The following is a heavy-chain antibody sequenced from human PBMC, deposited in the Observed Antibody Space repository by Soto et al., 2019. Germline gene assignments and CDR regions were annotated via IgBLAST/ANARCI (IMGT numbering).Heavy chain of an antibody. CDR2: ISGTGGNT. V-gene: IGHV3-23*01. CDR3: VKAVYLLDFDY. J-gene: IGHJ4*02. CDR1: GFTFSSYA. D-gene: IGHD1-20*01. Sequence: GGSLRLSCAASGFTFSSYAMTWVRQAPGKGLEWVSTISGTGGNTYYAGSVKGRFTISRDNSKNTVYLQMNSLRAEDTAVYYCVKAVYLLDFDYWGQGTLVTVSS.